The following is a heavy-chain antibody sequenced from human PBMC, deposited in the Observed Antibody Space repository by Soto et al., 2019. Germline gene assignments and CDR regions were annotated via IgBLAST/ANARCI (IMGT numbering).Heavy chain of an antibody. J-gene: IGHJ6*02. D-gene: IGHD2-21*01. Sequence: SETLSLTCTVSGGSISSGGYYWSRIRQHPGKGLEWIGYIYYSGSTYYNPSLKSRVTISVDTSKNQFSLKLSSVTAADTGVYYCASGGEREYNTNYYGMDVWGQGTTVTVSS. V-gene: IGHV4-31*03. CDR2: IYYSGST. CDR1: GGSISSGGYY. CDR3: ASGGEREYNTNYYGMDV.